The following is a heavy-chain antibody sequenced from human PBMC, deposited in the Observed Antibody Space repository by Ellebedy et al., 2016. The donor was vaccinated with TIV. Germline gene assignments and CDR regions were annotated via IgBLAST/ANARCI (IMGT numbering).Heavy chain of an antibody. CDR1: GFTFSSYG. V-gene: IGHV3-30*19. D-gene: IGHD1-26*01. Sequence: SLKISCAASGFTFSSYGMHWVRQAPGKGLEWVAVISYDGSNKYYADSVKGRFTISRDNSKNTLYLQMNSLRAEDTAVYYCARVSSGSYFFDYWGQGTLVTVSS. CDR2: ISYDGSNK. J-gene: IGHJ4*02. CDR3: ARVSSGSYFFDY.